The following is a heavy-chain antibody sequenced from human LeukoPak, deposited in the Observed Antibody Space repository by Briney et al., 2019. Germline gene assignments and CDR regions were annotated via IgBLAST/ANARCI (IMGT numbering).Heavy chain of an antibody. Sequence: ASVEVSCKASGGTFSSYAISWVRQAPGQGLEWMGGIIPIFGTANYAQKFQGRVTITTDESTSTAYMELSSLRSEDTAVYYCARGVTYQLLTYYYYMDVWGKGTTVTVSS. D-gene: IGHD2-2*01. CDR3: ARGVTYQLLTYYYYMDV. CDR1: GGTFSSYA. CDR2: IIPIFGTA. V-gene: IGHV1-69*05. J-gene: IGHJ6*03.